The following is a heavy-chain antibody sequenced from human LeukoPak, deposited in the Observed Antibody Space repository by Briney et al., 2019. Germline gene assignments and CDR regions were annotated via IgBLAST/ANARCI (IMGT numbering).Heavy chain of an antibody. D-gene: IGHD1-7*01. CDR2: ISSSSSYI. J-gene: IGHJ6*03. CDR3: ARLQLQYYYYYYMDV. Sequence: GGSLRLSCAASGFTFSSYSMNWVRQAPGKGLEWVSSISSSSSYIYYADSVRGRFTISRDNAKNSLYLQMNSLRAEDTAVYYCARLQLQYYYYYYMDVWGKGTTVTVSS. V-gene: IGHV3-21*01. CDR1: GFTFSSYS.